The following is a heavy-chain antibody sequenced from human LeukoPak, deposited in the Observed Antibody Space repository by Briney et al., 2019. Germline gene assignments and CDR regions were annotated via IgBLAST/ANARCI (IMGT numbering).Heavy chain of an antibody. V-gene: IGHV3-21*01. Sequence: PGGSLRLSCAASGFTFSSYSMNWVRQAPGKGLEWVSSISSSSSYIYYADSVKGRFTISRDNAKNSLYLQMNSLRAEDTAVYYCAKDAAIPIVGATWDYWGQGTLVTVSS. CDR3: AKDAAIPIVGATWDY. D-gene: IGHD1-26*01. CDR1: GFTFSSYS. CDR2: ISSSSSYI. J-gene: IGHJ4*02.